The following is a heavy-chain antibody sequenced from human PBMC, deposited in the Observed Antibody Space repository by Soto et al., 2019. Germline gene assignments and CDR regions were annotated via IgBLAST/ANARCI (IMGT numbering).Heavy chain of an antibody. CDR1: GGSISSGDYY. V-gene: IGHV4-31*03. CDR2: IYYSGST. D-gene: IGHD2-15*01. J-gene: IGHJ4*02. Sequence: SETLSLTCTVSGGSISSGDYYWSWIRQHPGKGLEWIGYIYYSGSTYYNPSLKSRVTISVDTSKNQFSLKLSSVTAADTAVYYCASRSGARYYDYWGQGTLVTVSS. CDR3: ASRSGARYYDY.